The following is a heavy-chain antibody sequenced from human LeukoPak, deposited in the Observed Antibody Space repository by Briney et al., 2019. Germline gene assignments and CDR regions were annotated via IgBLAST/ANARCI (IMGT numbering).Heavy chain of an antibody. J-gene: IGHJ4*02. CDR3: ASPYYYDSSGRTGDY. D-gene: IGHD3-22*01. Sequence: SETLSLTCTVSGGSISGYYWSWIRQPPGKGLEWIGEINHSGSTNYNPSLKSRVTISVDTSKNQFSLKLSSVTVADTAVYYCASPYYYDSSGRTGDYWGQGTLVTVSS. CDR2: INHSGST. CDR1: GGSISGYY. V-gene: IGHV4-34*01.